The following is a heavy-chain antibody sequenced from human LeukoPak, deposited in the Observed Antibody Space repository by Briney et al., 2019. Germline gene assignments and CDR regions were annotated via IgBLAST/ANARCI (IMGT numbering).Heavy chain of an antibody. Sequence: ASVKVSCKASGYTFTSYGISWVRQAPGQGLEWMGWISAYNGNTNYAQKLQGRVTMTTDTSTSTAYMELRSLRSDDTAVYYCARAKTSLYYYYYYMDVWGKGTTVTVSS. J-gene: IGHJ6*03. V-gene: IGHV1-18*01. CDR3: ARAKTSLYYYYYYMDV. CDR1: GYTFTSYG. CDR2: ISAYNGNT.